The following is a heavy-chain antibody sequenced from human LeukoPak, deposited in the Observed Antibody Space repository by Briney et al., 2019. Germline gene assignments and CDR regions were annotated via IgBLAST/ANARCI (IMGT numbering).Heavy chain of an antibody. CDR3: AKDLPLGANSFPDAFDI. CDR2: ISDSGGRI. CDR1: GFTSSSYV. J-gene: IGHJ3*02. V-gene: IGHV3-23*01. D-gene: IGHD1-26*01. Sequence: GGSLRLSCAASGFTSSSYVMSWVRQAPGKGLDWVSVISDSGGRIYYADSVKGRFTISRDNSKNTLYLQMNSLKAEDTAVYYCAKDLPLGANSFPDAFDIWGHGTMVTVSS.